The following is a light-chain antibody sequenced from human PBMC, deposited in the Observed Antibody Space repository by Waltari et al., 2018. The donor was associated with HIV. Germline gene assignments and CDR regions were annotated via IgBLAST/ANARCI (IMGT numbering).Light chain of an antibody. CDR3: QSYDSSLSAL. CDR1: SSNIGAGFD. J-gene: IGLJ2*01. CDR2: SNS. Sequence: HSVLTQPPSVSGAPGQRVTISCTGSSSNIGAGFDVHWYQHLPGTAPKLLIYSNSKRPSGGPDRFSGSKSGTSASLAITGLQAEDEADYYCQSYDSSLSALFGGGTKLTVL. V-gene: IGLV1-40*01.